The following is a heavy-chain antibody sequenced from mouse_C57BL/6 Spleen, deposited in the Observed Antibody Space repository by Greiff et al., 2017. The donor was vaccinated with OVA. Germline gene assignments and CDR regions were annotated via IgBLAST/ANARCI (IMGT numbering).Heavy chain of an antibody. D-gene: IGHD2-2*01. CDR3: ARGDYGYDGYYFDY. CDR2: INPSSGYT. CDR1: GYTFTSYT. Sequence: VKLMESGAELARPGASVKMSCKASGYTFTSYTMHWVKQRPGQGLEWIGYINPSSGYTKYNQKFTDKATLTADKSSSTAYMQLSSLTSEDSAVYYCARGDYGYDGYYFDYWGQGTTLTVSS. J-gene: IGHJ2*01. V-gene: IGHV1-4*01.